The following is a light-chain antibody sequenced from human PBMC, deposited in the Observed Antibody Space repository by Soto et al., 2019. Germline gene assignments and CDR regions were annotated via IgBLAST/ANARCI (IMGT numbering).Light chain of an antibody. J-gene: IGLJ1*01. CDR2: DVS. CDR3: SSYTSSSTLLYV. Sequence: QSVLTQPASVSGSPGQSITISCTGTSSDVGGYNYVSWYQQHPGKAPKLMIYDVSNRPSGVSNRFSGSKSGNTASLTISGLKVEDEAVYYCSSYTSSSTLLYVFGTGTKVTVL. CDR1: SSDVGGYNY. V-gene: IGLV2-14*01.